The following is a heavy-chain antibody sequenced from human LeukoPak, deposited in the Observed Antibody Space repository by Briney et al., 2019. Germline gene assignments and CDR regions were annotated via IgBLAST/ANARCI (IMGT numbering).Heavy chain of an antibody. Sequence: GGSLRLSCAASGFTLSSYAMSWVRRAPGKGLEWVSAISGSGGSTYYADSVKGRFTISRDNSKNTLYLQMNSLRAEDTAVYYCAKDRSPGVDYWGQGTLVTVSS. CDR1: GFTLSSYA. J-gene: IGHJ4*02. V-gene: IGHV3-23*01. D-gene: IGHD3-10*01. CDR2: ISGSGGST. CDR3: AKDRSPGVDY.